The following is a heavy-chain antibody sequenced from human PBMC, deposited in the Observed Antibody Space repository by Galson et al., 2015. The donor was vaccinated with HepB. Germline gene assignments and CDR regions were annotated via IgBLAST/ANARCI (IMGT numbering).Heavy chain of an antibody. Sequence: SLRLSCAASGFTFSSYGMHWVRQAPGKGLEWVAVIWYDGSNKYYADSVKGRFTISRDNSKNTLYLQMNSLRAEDTAVYYCARDGFRVVVPAATKGNWFDPWGQGTLVTVSS. J-gene: IGHJ5*02. CDR3: ARDGFRVVVPAATKGNWFDP. CDR2: IWYDGSNK. D-gene: IGHD2-2*01. V-gene: IGHV3-33*01. CDR1: GFTFSSYG.